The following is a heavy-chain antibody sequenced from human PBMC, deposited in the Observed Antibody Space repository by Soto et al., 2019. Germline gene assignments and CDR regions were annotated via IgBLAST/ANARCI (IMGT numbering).Heavy chain of an antibody. V-gene: IGHV3-23*01. Sequence: GSLILSCAASGLTLNTYAVTWVRLGPGKGLDCVPGISGSGVDTYYAESVKGRCTISRDNSKNTLYLQRNSLRAEDTTIYYCAKGRGAVVSPRYDPWGQGTV. D-gene: IGHD6-19*01. CDR1: GLTLNTYA. CDR3: AKGRGAVVSPRYDP. CDR2: ISGSGVDT. J-gene: IGHJ5*02.